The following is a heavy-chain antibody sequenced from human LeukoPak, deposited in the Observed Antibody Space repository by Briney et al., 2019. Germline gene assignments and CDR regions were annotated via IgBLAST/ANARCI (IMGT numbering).Heavy chain of an antibody. J-gene: IGHJ6*03. Sequence: SVKVSCKSSGGTLSPNGINWVRQAPGQGREWLGGIIPIFGTTKYAQKFQGRVTITADKSTSTAYVDLSNLRSEDTAVYYCARGTCSDNDLGSYMDVWGKGTTVTVSS. V-gene: IGHV1-69*06. CDR1: GGTLSPNG. D-gene: IGHD5-12*01. CDR3: ARGTCSDNDLGSYMDV. CDR2: IIPIFGTT.